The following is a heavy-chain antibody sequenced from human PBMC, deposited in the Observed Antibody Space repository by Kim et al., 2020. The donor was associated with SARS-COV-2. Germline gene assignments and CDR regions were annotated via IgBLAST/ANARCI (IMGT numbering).Heavy chain of an antibody. CDR2: GSEK. D-gene: IGHD3-16*01. J-gene: IGHJ4*02. CDR3: ARGNALAY. Sequence: GSEKSYVEAVKGRFTISRDNAKNSLYRETNSLRAEDTAVYFCARGNALAYWGQGTLVTVSS. V-gene: IGHV3-7*04.